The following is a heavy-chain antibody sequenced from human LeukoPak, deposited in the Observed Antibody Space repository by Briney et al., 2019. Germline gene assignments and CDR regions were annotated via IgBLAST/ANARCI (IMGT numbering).Heavy chain of an antibody. V-gene: IGHV4-59*08. D-gene: IGHD3-22*01. J-gene: IGHJ4*02. CDR2: IYDSGST. CDR3: ARLSHYFDSSGYYYVRFFDY. Sequence: SETLPLTCTVSGGSISSYSWSWIRQPPGKGLECIGYIYDSGSTNYNPSLKSRVAVSVDKSKNQFSLKLSYVTAADTAVYYCARLSHYFDSSGYYYVRFFDYWGQGTLVTVSS. CDR1: GGSISSYS.